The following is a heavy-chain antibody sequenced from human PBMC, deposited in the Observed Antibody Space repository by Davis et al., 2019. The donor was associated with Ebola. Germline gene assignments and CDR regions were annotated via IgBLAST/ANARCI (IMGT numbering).Heavy chain of an antibody. CDR3: AAEAGTSGRCGWFDP. J-gene: IGHJ5*02. Sequence: ALRLSCSFTFSNTIIHWVRQAPGEGLEWVAAMSFDGYSKYYANSVRGRFTISRDMSETTLSLHMDSLTSEDTAVYYCAAEAGTSGRCGWFDPWGQGTLVTVSS. D-gene: IGHD6-19*01. V-gene: IGHV3-30*03. CDR1: FTFSNTI. CDR2: MSFDGYSK.